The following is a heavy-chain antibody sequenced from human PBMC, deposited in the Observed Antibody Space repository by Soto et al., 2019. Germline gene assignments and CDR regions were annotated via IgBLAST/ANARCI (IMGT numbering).Heavy chain of an antibody. CDR2: IYHSGST. CDR3: VRVPDY. CDR1: GGSISSGGYS. Sequence: PSETLSLTCAVSGGSISSGGYSWSWIRQPPGKGLDWIGYIYHSGSTYYNPSLKSRVTISVDRSKNQFSLKLSSVTAADTAVYYCVRVPDYWGQGTLVTVGS. J-gene: IGHJ4*02. V-gene: IGHV4-30-2*01.